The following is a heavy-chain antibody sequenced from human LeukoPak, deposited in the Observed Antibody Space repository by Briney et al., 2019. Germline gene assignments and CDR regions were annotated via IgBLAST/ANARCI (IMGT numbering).Heavy chain of an antibody. CDR1: GGTFSSYA. CDR3: AMYGDIGAYYYYYMDV. D-gene: IGHD2-15*01. Sequence: GASVKVSCKASGGTFSSYAISWVRQAPGQGLEWVGGIIPIFGTANYAQKFQGRVTITADKSTSTAYMELSSLRSEDTAAYYCAMYGDIGAYYYYYMDVWGKGTTVTVSS. V-gene: IGHV1-69*06. CDR2: IIPIFGTA. J-gene: IGHJ6*03.